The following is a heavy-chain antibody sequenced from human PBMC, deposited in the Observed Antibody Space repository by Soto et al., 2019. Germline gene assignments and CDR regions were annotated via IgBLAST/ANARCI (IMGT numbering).Heavy chain of an antibody. V-gene: IGHV4-30-2*01. CDR1: GGSISSGGYS. CDR2: IYHSGST. J-gene: IGHJ4*02. D-gene: IGHD2-21*02. Sequence: SETLSITCAVSGGSISSGGYSWSWIRQPPGKGLEWIGYIYHSGSTYYNPSLKSRVTISVDRSKNQFSLKLSSVTAADTAVYYCARDRGDYDSGIIDYWGQGTLVTVSS. CDR3: ARDRGDYDSGIIDY.